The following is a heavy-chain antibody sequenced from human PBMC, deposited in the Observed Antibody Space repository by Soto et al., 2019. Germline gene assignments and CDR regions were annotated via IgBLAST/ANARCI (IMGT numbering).Heavy chain of an antibody. CDR3: AKDPSGTGQYFAY. Sequence: GGSLRLSCAASGFTFSSSGMHWVRQAPGKGLEWVAVTSFDGINKYYADSVKGRFTISRDNSKNTLYLQMSSLRPEDTAVYYCAKDPSGTGQYFAYWGQGTLVTVSS. CDR2: TSFDGINK. J-gene: IGHJ4*02. D-gene: IGHD3-10*01. CDR1: GFTFSSSG. V-gene: IGHV3-30*18.